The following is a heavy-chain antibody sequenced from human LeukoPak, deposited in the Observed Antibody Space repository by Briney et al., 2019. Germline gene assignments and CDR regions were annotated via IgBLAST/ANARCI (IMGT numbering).Heavy chain of an antibody. J-gene: IGHJ4*02. CDR3: AKDQFQLLTIYFDY. V-gene: IGHV3-23*01. CDR2: ISGSGGST. Sequence: GGSLRLSCAASGVTFSSYAMSWVRQAPGKGLEWVSAISGSGGSTYYADSVKGRFTISRDNSKNTLYLQMNSLRAEDTAVYYCAKDQFQLLTIYFDYWGQGTLVTVSS. CDR1: GVTFSSYA. D-gene: IGHD2-2*01.